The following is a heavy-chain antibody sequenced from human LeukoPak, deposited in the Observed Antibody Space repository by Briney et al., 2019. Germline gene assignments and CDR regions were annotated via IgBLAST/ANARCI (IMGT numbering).Heavy chain of an antibody. V-gene: IGHV4-30-4*01. D-gene: IGHD3-10*01. CDR1: GGSISSGDYY. CDR2: IYYSGST. J-gene: IGHJ5*02. CDR3: ARAYSDYGSESYWFDP. Sequence: ASETLSLTCTVSGGSISSGDYYWSWIRQPPGKGLEWIGYIYYSGSTYYNPSLKSRVTISVDTSKNQFSLKLSSVTAADTAVYYCARAYSDYGSESYWFDPWGQGTLVTVSS.